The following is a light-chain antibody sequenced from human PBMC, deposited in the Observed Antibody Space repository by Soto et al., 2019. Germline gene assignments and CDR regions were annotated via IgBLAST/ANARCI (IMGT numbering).Light chain of an antibody. Sequence: EIVLTQSPATLSLSPGERATLSCRASQSVSSYLAWYQQKPGQAPGLLIYDASNRATGIPTRFSGSGSGKDFTLTLSSLEPEDFAVYYCQQRRNWPPITFGQGTRLEIK. V-gene: IGKV3-11*01. CDR1: QSVSSY. J-gene: IGKJ5*01. CDR3: QQRRNWPPIT. CDR2: DAS.